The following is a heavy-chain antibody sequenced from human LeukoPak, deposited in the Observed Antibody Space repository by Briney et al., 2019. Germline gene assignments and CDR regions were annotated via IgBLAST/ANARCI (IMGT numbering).Heavy chain of an antibody. CDR1: GFTFSSYE. V-gene: IGHV3-48*03. CDR3: ARGRRGFNYYGSGSFDY. D-gene: IGHD3-10*01. J-gene: IGHJ4*02. CDR2: ISSSGSTI. Sequence: LPGGSLRLSCAASGFTFSSYEMNWVRQAPGKGLEWVSYISSSGSTIYYADSVKGRFTISRDNAKNSLYLQMNSLRAEDTAVYYCARGRRGFNYYGSGSFDYWGQGTLVTVSS.